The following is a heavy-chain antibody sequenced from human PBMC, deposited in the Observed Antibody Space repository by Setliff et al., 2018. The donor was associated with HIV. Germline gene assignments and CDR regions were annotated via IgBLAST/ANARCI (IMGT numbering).Heavy chain of an antibody. CDR2: IIPMSGTA. V-gene: IGHV1-69*13. J-gene: IGHJ5*02. CDR1: GGTFNKFA. Sequence: SVKVSCKASGGTFNKFAISWVRQAPGQGLEWMGGIIPMSGTANYAQKFQGRVTITADESTSTAHMEVSSLRSEDTAVYYCAKTQGYCSGGTCYGYWFDPWGQGTLVTVSS. CDR3: AKTQGYCSGGTCYGYWFDP. D-gene: IGHD2-15*01.